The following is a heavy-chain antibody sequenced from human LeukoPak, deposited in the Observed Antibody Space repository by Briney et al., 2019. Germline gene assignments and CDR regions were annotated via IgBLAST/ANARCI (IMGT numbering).Heavy chain of an antibody. CDR3: ARDTSFPAYSSSWYLDS. J-gene: IGHJ4*02. Sequence: GGSLRLSCAASGFTLSGFSMNWVRQAPGKGLEWVSSISSGTTSYIYYTDSVKGRFTISRDNTKNSLFLQMNSLRDEDTAVYYCARDTSFPAYSSSWYLDSWGQGTLVTVSS. D-gene: IGHD6-13*01. V-gene: IGHV3-21*01. CDR2: ISSGTTSYI. CDR1: GFTLSGFS.